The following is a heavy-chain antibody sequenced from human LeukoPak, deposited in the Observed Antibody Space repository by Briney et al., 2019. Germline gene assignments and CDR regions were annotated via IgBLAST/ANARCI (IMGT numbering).Heavy chain of an antibody. J-gene: IGHJ5*02. D-gene: IGHD3-22*01. V-gene: IGHV4-30-4*01. CDR2: MYYSGST. CDR3: ARPYYYDSRIDP. Sequence: PSETLSLTCTVSGGSISSGDYYWSWIRQPPGKGLEWIAYMYYSGSTYYNPSLKSRVTMSADTSKNQLSLKLSSVTAADSAVYYCARPYYYDSRIDPWGQGILVTVSS. CDR1: GGSISSGDYY.